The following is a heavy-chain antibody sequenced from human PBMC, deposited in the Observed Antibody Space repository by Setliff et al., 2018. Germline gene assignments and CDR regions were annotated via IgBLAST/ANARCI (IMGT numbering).Heavy chain of an antibody. CDR2: TYHTGRT. CDR1: NYSISSGYY. Sequence: SETLSLTCGVSNYSISSGYYWAWIRQPPGRGLERIGSTYHTGRTNYNPSLKTRVTISVDTSKNQFSLRLTSVTAADTADYYCARRPPYWGFDYWGRGTLVTVSS. J-gene: IGHJ4*02. D-gene: IGHD3-16*01. V-gene: IGHV4-38-2*01. CDR3: ARRPPYWGFDY.